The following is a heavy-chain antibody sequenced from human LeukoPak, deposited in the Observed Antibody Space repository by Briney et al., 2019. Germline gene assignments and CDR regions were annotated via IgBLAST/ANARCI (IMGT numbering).Heavy chain of an antibody. Sequence: PSQTLSLTCTVSGGSISSGDYYWSWIRQPPGKGLEWIGYIYYSGSTYYNPSLKSRVTISVDTSKNQFSLKLSSVTAADTAVYYCARDPGSSSWNWFDPWGQGTLVTVSS. J-gene: IGHJ5*02. CDR3: ARDPGSSSWNWFDP. D-gene: IGHD6-13*01. CDR1: GGSISSGDYY. CDR2: IYYSGST. V-gene: IGHV4-30-4*01.